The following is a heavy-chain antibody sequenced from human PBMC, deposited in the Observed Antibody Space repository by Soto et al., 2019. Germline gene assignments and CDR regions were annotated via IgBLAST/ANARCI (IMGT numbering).Heavy chain of an antibody. Sequence: ASVKVSCKASGYTFTSYDINWVRQATGQGLEWMGWMNPNSGNTGYAQKFQGRVTMTRKTSISTAYMELSSLRSEDTAVYYCARGRRIAARPDYYYYMDVWGKGTTVTVSS. CDR2: MNPNSGNT. CDR3: ARGRRIAARPDYYYYMDV. CDR1: GYTFTSYD. V-gene: IGHV1-8*01. D-gene: IGHD6-6*01. J-gene: IGHJ6*03.